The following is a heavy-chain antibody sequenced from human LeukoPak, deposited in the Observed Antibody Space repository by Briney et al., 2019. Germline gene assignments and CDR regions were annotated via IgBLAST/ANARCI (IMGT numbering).Heavy chain of an antibody. CDR1: GYTFSGYY. D-gene: IGHD6-13*01. Sequence: ASVKASCKASGYTFSGYYMHWVRQAPGQGLEWMGWIKPNSGGTNYAQKFQGRVTMTRDTSISTAYMELSSLTSDDTAVYFCAGGPAAAGSSFCYYMDVWGKGTTVTVSS. CDR3: AGGPAAAGSSFCYYMDV. J-gene: IGHJ6*03. CDR2: IKPNSGGT. V-gene: IGHV1-2*02.